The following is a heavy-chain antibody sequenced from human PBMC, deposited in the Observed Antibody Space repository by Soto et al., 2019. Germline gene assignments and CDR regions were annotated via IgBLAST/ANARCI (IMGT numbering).Heavy chain of an antibody. D-gene: IGHD2-21*02. J-gene: IGHJ4*02. CDR1: GYTFTGYY. Sequence: QVQLVQSGAEVKKPGASVKVSCKASGYTFTGYYMHWVRQAPGQGLEWMGWINPNSGSPNYARKFQGWVTMARETSISRGYRELSRLRSDDTAVYYGARAHCGGDCYSGVDYWGRGTLVTVST. V-gene: IGHV1-2*04. CDR2: INPNSGSP. CDR3: ARAHCGGDCYSGVDY.